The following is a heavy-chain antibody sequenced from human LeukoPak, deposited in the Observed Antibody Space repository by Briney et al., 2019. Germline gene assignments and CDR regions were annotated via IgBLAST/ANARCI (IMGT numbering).Heavy chain of an antibody. CDR1: GFTFDDYA. Sequence: GGSLRLSCAASGFTFDDYAMHWVRQAPGKGLELVSGISWNSGSIGYADSVKGRFTISRDNAKNSLYLQMNSLRAEDTALYYCARGAYSSSWSSAYYFDYWGQGTLVTVSS. CDR2: ISWNSGSI. J-gene: IGHJ4*02. V-gene: IGHV3-9*01. D-gene: IGHD6-13*01. CDR3: ARGAYSSSWSSAYYFDY.